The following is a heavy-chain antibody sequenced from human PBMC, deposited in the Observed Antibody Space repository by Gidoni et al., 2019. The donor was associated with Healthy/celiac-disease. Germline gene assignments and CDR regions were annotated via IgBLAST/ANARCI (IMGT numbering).Heavy chain of an antibody. CDR2: INHRGST. Sequence: VQLQQWGAGWLKPSETRSPTCAAKGGSFSGYYWSWIRQPPGKGLEWIGEINHRGSTNYTPSLKSRVTISVDTSKNQFSLKLSSVTAADTAVYYCARGRIRGYSYGFAYWGQGTLVTVSS. CDR3: ARGRIRGYSYGFAY. CDR1: GGSFSGYY. D-gene: IGHD5-18*01. V-gene: IGHV4-34*01. J-gene: IGHJ4*02.